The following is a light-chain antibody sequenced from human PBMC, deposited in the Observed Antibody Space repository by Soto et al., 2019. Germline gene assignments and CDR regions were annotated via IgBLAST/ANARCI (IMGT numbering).Light chain of an antibody. V-gene: IGLV4-60*02. J-gene: IGLJ3*02. CDR1: SGHSSYI. CDR2: LEGSGSY. Sequence: QPVLTQSSSASASLGSSVKLTCTLSSGHSSYIIAWHQQQPGKAPRYLMKLEGSGSYNKGSGVPDRFSGSSSGADRYLTISNLQFEVEADYYCETWDFNTRVFGGGTNVTVL. CDR3: ETWDFNTRV.